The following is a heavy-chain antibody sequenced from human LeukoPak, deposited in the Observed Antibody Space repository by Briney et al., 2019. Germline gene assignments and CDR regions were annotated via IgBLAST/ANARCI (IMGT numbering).Heavy chain of an antibody. Sequence: SETLSLTCAVYGGSFSGYYWSWIRQPPGKGLEWIGEINHSGSTNYIPSLKSRVTPSVDTSKNQFSLKLSSVTAADTAVYYCARGRYDSGSYYNNAFDIWGQGTMVTVSS. J-gene: IGHJ3*02. D-gene: IGHD3-10*01. CDR2: INHSGST. CDR3: ARGRYDSGSYYNNAFDI. V-gene: IGHV4-34*01. CDR1: GGSFSGYY.